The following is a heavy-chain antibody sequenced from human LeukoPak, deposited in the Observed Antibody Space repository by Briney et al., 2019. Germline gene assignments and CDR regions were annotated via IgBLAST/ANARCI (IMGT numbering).Heavy chain of an antibody. CDR2: ITSSSSTI. V-gene: IGHV3-48*01. Sequence: GGSLRLSCAASGFTFIDYYMDWVRQAPGKGLEWVSFITSSSSTIYYADSEKGRFTISRDNAKNSLYLQMSSLRAEDTAVYYCARIGGYCSSTSCYDYWGQGTLVTVSS. D-gene: IGHD2-2*01. CDR3: ARIGGYCSSTSCYDY. CDR1: GFTFIDYY. J-gene: IGHJ4*02.